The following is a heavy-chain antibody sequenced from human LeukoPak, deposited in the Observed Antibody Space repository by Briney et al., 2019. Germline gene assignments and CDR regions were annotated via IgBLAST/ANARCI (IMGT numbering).Heavy chain of an antibody. D-gene: IGHD2-15*01. CDR3: ARDMEDIVVVIAAYDY. CDR2: IKQDGTQK. V-gene: IGHV3-7*05. CDR1: GFTFSAYW. J-gene: IGHJ4*02. Sequence: GGSLRLSCAASGFTFSAYWMGWVRQAPGKGLEWVANIKQDGTQKHYVDSVKGRFTISRDNAKNSLYLQMNGLRAEDTAVYYCARDMEDIVVVIAAYDYWGQGTLVTVS.